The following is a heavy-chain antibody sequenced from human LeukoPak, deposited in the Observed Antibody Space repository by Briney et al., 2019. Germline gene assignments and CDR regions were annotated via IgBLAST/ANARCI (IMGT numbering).Heavy chain of an antibody. CDR1: GFTFSSYS. D-gene: IGHD5-24*01. CDR2: ISRSSSTI. Sequence: GGSLRLSCAASGFTFSSYSMNWVHQAPGEGLEWVSYISRSSSTIYYADSVKGRFTISRDNAKNSLYLQMNSLRAEDTAVYYCARRSRDGYNSFDYCGQGTLVTVSS. J-gene: IGHJ4*02. V-gene: IGHV3-48*01. CDR3: ARRSRDGYNSFDY.